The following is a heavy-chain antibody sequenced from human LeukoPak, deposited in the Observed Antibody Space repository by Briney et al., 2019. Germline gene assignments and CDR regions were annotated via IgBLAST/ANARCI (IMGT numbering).Heavy chain of an antibody. V-gene: IGHV3-7*01. CDR3: ARADRGGNFGQ. Sequence: PGGSLRLSCVASGFTFSSYWKTWVRQAPGKGLESVANIKQDGSEKYYVDSVKGRFTISRDNAKKSLYLQMNSLRAEDTAVYYCARADRGGNFGQWGQGILVTVSS. CDR2: IKQDGSEK. CDR1: GFTFSSYW. J-gene: IGHJ4*02. D-gene: IGHD4-23*01.